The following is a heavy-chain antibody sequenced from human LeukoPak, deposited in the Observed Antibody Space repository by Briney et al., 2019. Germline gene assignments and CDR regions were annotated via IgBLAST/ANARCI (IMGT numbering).Heavy chain of an antibody. CDR1: GGSISSYY. Sequence: PSETLSLTCTVSGGSISSYYWSWIRQPPGKGLEWIGYIYYSGSTNYNPSLKSRVTISVDRSKNQFSLKLSSVTAADTAVYYCAREANWGFDYWGQGTLVTVSS. J-gene: IGHJ4*02. V-gene: IGHV4-59*12. CDR3: AREANWGFDY. D-gene: IGHD7-27*01. CDR2: IYYSGST.